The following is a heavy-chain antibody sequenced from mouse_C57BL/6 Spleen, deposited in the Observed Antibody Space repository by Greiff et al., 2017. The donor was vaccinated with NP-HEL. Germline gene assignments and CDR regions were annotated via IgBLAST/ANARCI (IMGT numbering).Heavy chain of an antibody. CDR3: TGDYGY. V-gene: IGHV6-3*01. D-gene: IGHD1-1*01. CDR2: IRSKSDNNAS. CDR1: GFTFSNYW. J-gene: IGHJ2*01. Sequence: EVKVVESGGGLVQPGGSMKLSCVASGFTFSNYWMNWVRQTPGKGLEWVAQIRSKSDNNASNYAVTVKGRFTISRDDSKSSVYLQTNNLRAEDTGIYYCTGDYGYWGQGTTLTVSS.